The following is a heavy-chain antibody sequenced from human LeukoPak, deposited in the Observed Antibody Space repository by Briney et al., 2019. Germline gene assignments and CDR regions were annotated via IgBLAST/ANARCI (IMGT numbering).Heavy chain of an antibody. CDR3: ARDPRFSSGWYFDY. CDR2: TYYRSKWYN. D-gene: IGHD6-19*01. J-gene: IGHJ4*02. Sequence: SQTLSLTCAISGDSVSSNTVAWNWTRQSPSRGLEWLGRTYYRSKWYNDYAVSVKSRATMNPDTSKNQFYLQLNSVTPEDTAVYYCARDPRFSSGWYFDYWGQGTLVTVSS. V-gene: IGHV6-1*01. CDR1: GDSVSSNTVA.